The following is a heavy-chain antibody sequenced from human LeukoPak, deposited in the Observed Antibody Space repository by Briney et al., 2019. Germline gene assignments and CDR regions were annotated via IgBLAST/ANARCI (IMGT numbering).Heavy chain of an antibody. Sequence: GMSLRLSCAASGFTFTNYAMNWVRQAPGKGLEWVSSISSSSSSIYYSDSVKGRFTVSRDNAKNSLYLQMNSLRDEDTAVYYCARGGTYCGGDCYPYNWFDPWGQGTLVTVSS. V-gene: IGHV3-21*01. CDR3: ARGGTYCGGDCYPYNWFDP. J-gene: IGHJ5*02. D-gene: IGHD2-21*02. CDR2: ISSSSSSI. CDR1: GFTFTNYA.